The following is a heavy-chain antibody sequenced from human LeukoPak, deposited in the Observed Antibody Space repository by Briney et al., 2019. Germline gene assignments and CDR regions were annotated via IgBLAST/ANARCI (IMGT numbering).Heavy chain of an antibody. J-gene: IGHJ4*02. CDR2: IWYDGSNK. CDR1: GFTFSRYG. CDR3: VRAYDILTGPEY. D-gene: IGHD3-9*01. Sequence: GGSLRLSCAASGFTFSRYGTHWVRQAPGNGLEWVAVIWYDGSNKYYADSVKGRFTISRDNSKNMLYLQMNSLSAEDTAAYYCVRAYDILTGPEYWGQGTLVTVSS. V-gene: IGHV3-33*01.